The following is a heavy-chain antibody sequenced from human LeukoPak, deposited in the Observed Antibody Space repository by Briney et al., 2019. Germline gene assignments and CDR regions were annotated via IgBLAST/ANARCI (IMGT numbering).Heavy chain of an antibody. Sequence: ASVKVSCKASGYTFTSYDINWVRQATGQGLEWMGWMNPNSGNTGYAQKFQGRVTMTRNTSISTAYMELSSLRSEDTAVYYCARVLTRYYDILTGYPSFGYWGQGTLVTVSS. CDR2: MNPNSGNT. V-gene: IGHV1-8*01. CDR3: ARVLTRYYDILTGYPSFGY. D-gene: IGHD3-9*01. J-gene: IGHJ4*02. CDR1: GYTFTSYD.